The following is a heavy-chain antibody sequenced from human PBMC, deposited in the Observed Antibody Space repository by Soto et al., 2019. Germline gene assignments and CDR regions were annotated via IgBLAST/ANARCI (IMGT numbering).Heavy chain of an antibody. J-gene: IGHJ6*02. CDR2: IYYSGST. D-gene: IGHD2-15*01. Sequence: QVQLQESGPGLVKPSQTLSLTCTVSGGSISSGGYYWSWIRQHPGKGLEWIGYIYYSGSTYYNPSLKTRLTISVDPSKNQFYLKLSSVTAADTAVYYCASTSGGSCYSCYYGMDLWGQGTTVTLSS. CDR3: ASTSGGSCYSCYYGMDL. V-gene: IGHV4-31*03. CDR1: GGSISSGGYY.